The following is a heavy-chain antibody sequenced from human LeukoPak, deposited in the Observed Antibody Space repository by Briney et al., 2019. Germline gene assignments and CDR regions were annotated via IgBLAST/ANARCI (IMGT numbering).Heavy chain of an antibody. Sequence: SETLSLTCAVYGGSFSVYYWSWRRDPPGEGREWSGEINHRGSANYNPSLTSRVAISVDTSKNQFSLKRSCVAAADTAVYYCATLLNQLLHRHYYYYGMDVWGQGTTVTVSS. J-gene: IGHJ6*02. CDR2: INHRGSA. V-gene: IGHV4-34*01. D-gene: IGHD2-2*01. CDR3: ATLLNQLLHRHYYYYGMDV. CDR1: GGSFSVYY.